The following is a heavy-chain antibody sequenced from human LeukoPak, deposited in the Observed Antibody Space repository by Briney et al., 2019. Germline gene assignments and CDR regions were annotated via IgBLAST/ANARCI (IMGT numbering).Heavy chain of an antibody. CDR1: GFTLRSYA. CDR3: AKMTDSTPYSSGTFDS. D-gene: IGHD3-10*01. V-gene: IGHV3-23*01. Sequence: GGSLRLSCSASGFTLRSYAMGWVRQAPGKGLEWVSAISDTGDKTYYADSVKGRFTISRDNSRNPLYLQMSRLRAEDTALFYCAKMTDSTPYSSGTFDSWGQGTLVTVSS. J-gene: IGHJ4*02. CDR2: ISDTGDKT.